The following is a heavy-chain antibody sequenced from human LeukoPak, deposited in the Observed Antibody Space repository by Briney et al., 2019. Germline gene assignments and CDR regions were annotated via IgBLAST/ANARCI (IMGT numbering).Heavy chain of an antibody. CDR1: GFTFSDYY. CDR2: ISSSGSTI. D-gene: IGHD6-19*01. Sequence: PGGSLRLSCAASGFTFSDYYMSWIRQAPGKGLEWVSYISSSGSTIYYADSVKGRFTISRGNAKNSLYLQMNSLRAEDTAVYYCARTYSSGWYYFDYWGQGTLVTVSS. J-gene: IGHJ4*02. CDR3: ARTYSSGWYYFDY. V-gene: IGHV3-11*04.